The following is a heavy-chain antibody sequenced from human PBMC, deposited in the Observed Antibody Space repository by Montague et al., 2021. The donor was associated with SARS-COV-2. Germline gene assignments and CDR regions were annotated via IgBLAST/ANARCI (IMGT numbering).Heavy chain of an antibody. Sequence: SETLSLTCAVYGGSFSGYYWSWIRQPPGKGLEWIGEINHSGSINYNPSLKSRVTISVDTSKNQFSLKLSSVTAADTAVYYCARVPDYYDSSGYYFDAFDIWSQGTMVTVSS. V-gene: IGHV4-34*01. J-gene: IGHJ3*02. CDR3: ARVPDYYDSSGYYFDAFDI. D-gene: IGHD3-22*01. CDR1: GGSFSGYY. CDR2: INHSGSI.